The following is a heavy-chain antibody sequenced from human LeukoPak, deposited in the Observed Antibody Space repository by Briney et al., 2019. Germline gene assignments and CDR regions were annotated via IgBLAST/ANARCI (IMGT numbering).Heavy chain of an antibody. Sequence: GGSLRLSCAASGFIFSNYAMRWVRQAPGKGLEWVSTISAGGGDTDYADSVKGRFTISRDNSKNTLHLQMNSLRAEDTAVYYCAKGNQRAYDAFDIWGQGTMVTVSS. CDR2: ISAGGGDT. CDR1: GFIFSNYA. J-gene: IGHJ3*02. CDR3: AKGNQRAYDAFDI. D-gene: IGHD1-14*01. V-gene: IGHV3-23*01.